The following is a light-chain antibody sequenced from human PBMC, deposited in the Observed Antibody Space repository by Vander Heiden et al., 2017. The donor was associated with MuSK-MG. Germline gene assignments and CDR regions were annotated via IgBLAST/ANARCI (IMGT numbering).Light chain of an antibody. V-gene: IGLV2-23*02. CDR2: EVS. J-gene: IGLJ3*02. CDR3: CSYAGSSTWV. CDR1: SSDVGSYNL. Sequence: QSALTQPASVSGSPGPSIPISCTGTSSDVGSYNLVSWYQQHPGKAPKLMIYEVSKRPAGVANRFSGSKAGNTASLTISGLQAEDEADYYGCSYAGSSTWVFGGGTKLTVL.